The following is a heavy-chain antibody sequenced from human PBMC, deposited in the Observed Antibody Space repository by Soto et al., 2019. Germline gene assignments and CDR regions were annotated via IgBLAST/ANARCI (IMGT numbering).Heavy chain of an antibody. CDR3: ATLSVQWLIQG. Sequence: GGSLRLSCAASGFTFSSYAMSWVRQAPGKGLEWVSAISGSGGSTYYADSVKGRFTISGDNSKNTLYLQMNSLRAEDTAVYYCATLSVQWLIQGWGQGTLVTVSS. CDR1: GFTFSSYA. V-gene: IGHV3-23*01. J-gene: IGHJ4*02. D-gene: IGHD6-19*01. CDR2: ISGSGGST.